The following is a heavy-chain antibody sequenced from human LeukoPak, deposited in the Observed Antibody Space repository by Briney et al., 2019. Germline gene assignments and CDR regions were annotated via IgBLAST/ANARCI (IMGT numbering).Heavy chain of an antibody. CDR1: GGTFSSYA. CDR3: ARAYCGGDCYPMYGGNSRYFQH. CDR2: IIPIFGTA. V-gene: IGHV1-69*01. D-gene: IGHD2-21*02. Sequence: GSSVKVSCKASGGTFSSYAISWVRQAPGQGLEWMGGIIPIFGTANYAQKFQGRVTITADESTSTAYMELSSLRSEDTAVYYCARAYCGGDCYPMYGGNSRYFQHWGQGTLVTVSS. J-gene: IGHJ1*01.